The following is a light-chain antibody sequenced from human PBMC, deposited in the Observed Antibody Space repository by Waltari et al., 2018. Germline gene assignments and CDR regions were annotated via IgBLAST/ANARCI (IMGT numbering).Light chain of an antibody. CDR3: ALYMGSGIWV. CDR1: SGSLSTTSY. J-gene: IGLJ3*02. Sequence: QTVVTQEPSLSVSPGGTVTHTCALSSGSLSTTSYATWYQQTPGQAPRTLVYKANARSSGVPDRFSSSILGNTAALTITGAQADDESDYYCALYMGSGIWVFGGGTRLTVL. V-gene: IGLV8-61*01. CDR2: KAN.